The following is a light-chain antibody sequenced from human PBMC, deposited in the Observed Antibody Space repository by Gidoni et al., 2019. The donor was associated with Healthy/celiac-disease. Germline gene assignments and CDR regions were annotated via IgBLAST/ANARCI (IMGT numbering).Light chain of an antibody. Sequence: DIVMTQSPLSLPVTHGEPASIPCRTSQSLLHSNGYNYLYWYLQKRGHSKQLLLYLCSIRASGVPDRFSGSGSGTDFTLKISRVEAEDVGVYYCMQDLQTPITFGQGTRLEIK. CDR2: LCS. CDR1: QSLLHSNGYNY. CDR3: MQDLQTPIT. V-gene: IGKV2-28*01. J-gene: IGKJ5*01.